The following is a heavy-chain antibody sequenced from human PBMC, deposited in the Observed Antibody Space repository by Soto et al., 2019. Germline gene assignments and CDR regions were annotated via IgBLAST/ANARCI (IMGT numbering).Heavy chain of an antibody. CDR1: GFTFSSYA. CDR2: ISGSGGST. Sequence: EVQLLESGGGLVQPGGSLRLSCAASGFTFSSYAMSWVRQAPGKGLEWVSAISGSGGSTYYADSVKGRFTISRDNSKNTLYRQMNSLRAEETAVYYWAKGGGGDHYYMDVWGKGTTVTVSS. CDR3: AKGGGGDHYYMDV. J-gene: IGHJ6*03. V-gene: IGHV3-23*01. D-gene: IGHD2-21*02.